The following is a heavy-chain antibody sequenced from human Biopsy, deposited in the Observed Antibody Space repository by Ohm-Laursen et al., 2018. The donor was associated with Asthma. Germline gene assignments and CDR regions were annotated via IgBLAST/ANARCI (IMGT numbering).Heavy chain of an antibody. CDR2: ISYTGSA. J-gene: IGHJ3*02. Sequence: SETLSLTCTVSGGSMSSSSYYWGWIRQPPGKGLEWMGSISYTGSAYHNPSLKSRVTISVDTSKNHFSLKLSSVTAADTAVYYCAKVYDYAYHYDAFDIWGQGTMVTVSS. V-gene: IGHV4-39*02. CDR3: AKVYDYAYHYDAFDI. D-gene: IGHD4-17*01. CDR1: GGSMSSSSYY.